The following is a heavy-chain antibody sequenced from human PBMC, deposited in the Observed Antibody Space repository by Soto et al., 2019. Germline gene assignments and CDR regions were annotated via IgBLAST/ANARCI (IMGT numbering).Heavy chain of an antibody. CDR3: ARDKLTGLFDY. D-gene: IGHD2-8*02. CDR2: INHSGIT. J-gene: IGHJ4*02. V-gene: IGHV4-34*01. Sequence: QVQLQQWGAGLLKPSETLSLTCAVYGGSFSGYYWTWIRQPPGKGLEWIGEINHSGITNYNPSLKSRVTISVDTSKNQFSLKLTSVTAADTAVYYCARDKLTGLFDYWGQGTLVTVSS. CDR1: GGSFSGYY.